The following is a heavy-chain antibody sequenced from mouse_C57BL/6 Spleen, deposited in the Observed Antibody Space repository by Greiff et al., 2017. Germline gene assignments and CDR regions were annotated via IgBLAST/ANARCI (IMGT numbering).Heavy chain of an antibody. Sequence: VQLKQSGAELVRPGASVKLSCTASGFNIKDDYMHWVKQRPEQGLEWIGWIDPENGDTEYASKFQGKATITADTSSNTAYLQLSSLTSEDTAVYYCTTRVTTRAMDYWGQGTSVTVSS. CDR1: GFNIKDDY. J-gene: IGHJ4*01. V-gene: IGHV14-4*01. D-gene: IGHD2-2*01. CDR3: TTRVTTRAMDY. CDR2: IDPENGDT.